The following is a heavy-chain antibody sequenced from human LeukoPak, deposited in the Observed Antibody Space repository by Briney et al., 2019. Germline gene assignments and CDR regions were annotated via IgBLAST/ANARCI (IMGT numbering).Heavy chain of an antibody. J-gene: IGHJ5*02. D-gene: IGHD2-2*01. CDR1: SGSISGYY. CDR3: ARGLAICSSASCYAGWFDP. Sequence: SETLSLTCSVSSGSISGYYWSWIRQPPGKGLEWIGEINHSGSTNYNPSLKSRVTISIDTSKNQFSLKLSSVTAADTAVYYCARGLAICSSASCYAGWFDPWGQGTLVTVSS. CDR2: INHSGST. V-gene: IGHV4-34*01.